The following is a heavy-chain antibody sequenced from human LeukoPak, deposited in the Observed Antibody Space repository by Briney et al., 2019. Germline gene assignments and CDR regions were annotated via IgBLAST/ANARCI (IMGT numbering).Heavy chain of an antibody. CDR1: GFTFSDYY. J-gene: IGHJ4*02. D-gene: IGHD3-9*01. CDR2: ISSSGSTI. V-gene: IGHV3-11*01. CDR3: ARHNWGLYSYILTGYYQYYFDY. Sequence: GGSLRLSCAASGFTFSDYYMSWIRQAPGKGLEWVSYISSSGSTIYYADSVKGRFTISRDNAKNSLYLQMNSLRAEDTAVYYCARHNWGLYSYILTGYYQYYFDYWGQGTLVTVSS.